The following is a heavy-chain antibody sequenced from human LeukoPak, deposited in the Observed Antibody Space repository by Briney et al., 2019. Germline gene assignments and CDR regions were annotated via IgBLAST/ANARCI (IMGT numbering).Heavy chain of an antibody. CDR3: ARRGGSGRSFDY. V-gene: IGHV4-61*08. J-gene: IGHJ4*02. D-gene: IGHD3-10*01. CDR1: GASVSSGGYY. CDR2: IYYSGST. Sequence: SETLSLTCTVSGASVSSGGYYWSWIRQPPGKGLEWSGYIYYSGSTNYNPSLKSRVTISVYTSKNQFSLKVSSVTAADTAVYYCARRGGSGRSFDYWGQGTLVTVSS.